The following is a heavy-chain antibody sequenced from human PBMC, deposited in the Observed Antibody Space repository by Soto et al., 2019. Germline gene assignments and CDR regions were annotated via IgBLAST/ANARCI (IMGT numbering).Heavy chain of an antibody. CDR1: GGTFSTYA. CDR3: ARSQGGSSSLDIYYYYYYGMDV. J-gene: IGHJ6*04. CDR2: VIPIFGTP. Sequence: QVQMVQSGAEVNKPGSSVKVSCKAPGGTFSTYAISWVRQAPGQGLEWMGGVIPIFGTPKYAQKFQGRVTITADESTSTGYMELRSLRSEDTAVYYCARSQGGSSSLDIYYYYYYGMDVWGKGTTVTVSS. V-gene: IGHV1-69*01. D-gene: IGHD2-15*01.